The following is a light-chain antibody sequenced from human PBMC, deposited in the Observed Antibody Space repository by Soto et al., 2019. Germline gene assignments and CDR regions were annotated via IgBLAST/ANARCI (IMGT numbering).Light chain of an antibody. CDR2: EVN. CDR1: SSDVGGYNY. J-gene: IGLJ2*01. V-gene: IGLV2-14*01. CDR3: SSYTSNYTLVA. Sequence: QSALTQPASVSGSPGQSITISCTGTSSDVGGYNYVSWYQQHPGKAPKLMIYEVNNRPSGVSNRFSGFKSGNTASLTISGLQAEDEADYYCSSYTSNYTLVAFGGGTKVTVL.